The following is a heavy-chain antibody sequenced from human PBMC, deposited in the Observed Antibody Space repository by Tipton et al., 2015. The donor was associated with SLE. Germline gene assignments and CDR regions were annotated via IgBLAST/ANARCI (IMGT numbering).Heavy chain of an antibody. V-gene: IGHV4-38-2*01. D-gene: IGHD6-13*01. J-gene: IGHJ4*02. Sequence: TLSLTCAVSGYSISSGYYWSWIRQPPGKGLEWIGEINHSGSTNYNPSLKSRVTISVDTSKNQFSLKLSSVTAADTAVYYFARVNIAAAGHFDYWGQGTLVTVSS. CDR2: INHSGST. CDR3: ARVNIAAAGHFDY. CDR1: GYSISSGYY.